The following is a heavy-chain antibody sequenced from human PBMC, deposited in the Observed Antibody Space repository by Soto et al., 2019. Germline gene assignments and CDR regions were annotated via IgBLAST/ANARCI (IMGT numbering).Heavy chain of an antibody. CDR1: GCTFTGYY. CDR2: INPNSGGT. Sequence: ASVKVSCKASGCTFTGYYMHWVRQAPGQGLEWMGWINPNSGGTNYAQKFQGRVTMTRDTSISTAYMELSRLRSDDTAVYYCARDGSSYYYGMDVWGQGTTVTVSS. J-gene: IGHJ6*02. D-gene: IGHD6-6*01. V-gene: IGHV1-2*02. CDR3: ARDGSSYYYGMDV.